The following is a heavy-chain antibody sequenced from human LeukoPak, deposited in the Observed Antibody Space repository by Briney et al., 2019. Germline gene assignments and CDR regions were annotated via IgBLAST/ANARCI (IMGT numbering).Heavy chain of an antibody. Sequence: ETLSLTCTVSGGSISSYYWSWIRQPAGKGPEWVGRMKSLGSGGVPDYATPVKGRFTISRDDSKNTLYLEMNNLKTEDAAMYYCTTSPLVWVGEIFSYFDFWGRGTLVIVSS. V-gene: IGHV3-15*01. CDR3: TTSPLVWVGEIFSYFDF. D-gene: IGHD3-10*01. CDR1: GGSISSYY. CDR2: MKSLGSGGVP. J-gene: IGHJ4*02.